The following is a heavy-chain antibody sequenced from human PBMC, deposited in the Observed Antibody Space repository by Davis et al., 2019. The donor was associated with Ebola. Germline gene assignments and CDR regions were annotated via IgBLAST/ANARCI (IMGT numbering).Heavy chain of an antibody. D-gene: IGHD3-3*01. CDR3: TSSQADFWSGYYVDY. Sequence: GESLKISCAASGFTVSSNYMSWVRQAPGKGLEWVSVIYSGGSTYYADSVKGRFTISRDNSKNTLYLQMNSLRAEDTAVYYCTSSQADFWSGYYVDYWGQGTLVTVSS. CDR1: GFTVSSNY. V-gene: IGHV3-53*01. J-gene: IGHJ4*02. CDR2: IYSGGST.